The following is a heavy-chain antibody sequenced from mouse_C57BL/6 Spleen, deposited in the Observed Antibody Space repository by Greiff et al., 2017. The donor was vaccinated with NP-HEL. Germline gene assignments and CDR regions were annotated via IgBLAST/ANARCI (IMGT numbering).Heavy chain of an antibody. Sequence: DVMLVESGGGLVQPGGSLKLSCAASGFTFSDYYMYWVRQTPEKRLEWVAYISNGGGSTYYPDTVKGRFTISRDNAKNTLYLQMSRLKSEDTAMYYCARQGSSYGYFDYWGQGTTLTVSS. D-gene: IGHD1-1*01. V-gene: IGHV5-12*01. CDR1: GFTFSDYY. J-gene: IGHJ2*01. CDR2: ISNGGGST. CDR3: ARQGSSYGYFDY.